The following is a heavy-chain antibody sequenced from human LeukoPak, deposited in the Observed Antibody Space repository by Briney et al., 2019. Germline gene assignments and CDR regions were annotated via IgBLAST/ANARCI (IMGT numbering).Heavy chain of an antibody. Sequence: SETLSLTCTVSGGSLSSGNYQWGWIRQPPGKGLEWIALISHSGTTYYNPSLKSRVTMSVDASKNQFSLKLNSVTAADTAVYYCLRDQDCSGGDCQVCWGQGTLVTVSS. CDR1: GGSLSSGNYQ. CDR3: LRDQDCSGGDCQVC. D-gene: IGHD2-15*01. J-gene: IGHJ4*02. CDR2: ISHSGTT. V-gene: IGHV4-39*02.